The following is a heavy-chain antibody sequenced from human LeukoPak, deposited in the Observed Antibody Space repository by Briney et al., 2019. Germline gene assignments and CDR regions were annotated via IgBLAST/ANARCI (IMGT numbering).Heavy chain of an antibody. D-gene: IGHD6-13*01. CDR2: IYYSGST. Sequence: SQTLSLTCTVSGGSISSSSYYWGWIRQPPGKGLEWIGSIYYSGSTYYNPSLKSRVTISVDTSKNQFSLKLSSVTAADTAVYYCAILGGAAGNYYYYYMDVWGKGTTVTVSS. J-gene: IGHJ6*03. V-gene: IGHV4-39*01. CDR3: AILGGAAGNYYYYYMDV. CDR1: GGSISSSSYY.